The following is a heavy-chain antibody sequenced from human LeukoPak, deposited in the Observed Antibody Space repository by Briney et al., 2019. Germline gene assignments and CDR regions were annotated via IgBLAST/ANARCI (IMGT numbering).Heavy chain of an antibody. V-gene: IGHV3-23*01. D-gene: IGHD3-10*01. J-gene: IGHJ5*02. CDR3: AGDQTFYYGSGSSIFDP. CDR1: GFTFSSYA. Sequence: GGSLRLSCAASGFTFSSYAMSWVRQAPGKGLEWVSAISGSGGSTYYADSVKGRFTISRDNAKNSLYLQMNSLRAEDTAVYYCAGDQTFYYGSGSSIFDPWGQGTLVTVSS. CDR2: ISGSGGST.